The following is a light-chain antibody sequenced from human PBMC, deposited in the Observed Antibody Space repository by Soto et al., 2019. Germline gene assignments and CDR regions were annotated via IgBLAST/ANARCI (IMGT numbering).Light chain of an antibody. CDR1: QSVASK. CDR2: DTS. Sequence: EIVMTQSPATLSVSPGERATLSCRASQSVASKLAWYQQKPGQAPRLLIYDTSTRATDIPARFSGSGSGTEFTLTISSVQSADFAVYYCQQHNNWPPITFGQGTRLEI. V-gene: IGKV3-15*01. J-gene: IGKJ5*01. CDR3: QQHNNWPPIT.